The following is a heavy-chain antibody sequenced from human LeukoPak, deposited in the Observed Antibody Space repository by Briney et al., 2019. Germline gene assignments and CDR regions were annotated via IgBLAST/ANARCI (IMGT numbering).Heavy chain of an antibody. CDR3: ARDPNGDYIGAFDM. D-gene: IGHD4-17*01. CDR1: GFTFSAYA. Sequence: GGSLRLSCTASGFTFSAYAMMWVRQAPGKGPEWVSAIRGGGTSEFYADSVKGRFRISRDNSKDTLFLQMNSLRTEDTAVYYCARDPNGDYIGAFDMWGPGTMVTVSS. V-gene: IGHV3-23*01. CDR2: IRGGGTSE. J-gene: IGHJ3*02.